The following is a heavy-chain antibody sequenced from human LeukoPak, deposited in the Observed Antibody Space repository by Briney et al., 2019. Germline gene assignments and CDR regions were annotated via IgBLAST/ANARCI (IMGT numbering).Heavy chain of an antibody. CDR1: GHSVSTNGAA. D-gene: IGHD2-15*01. V-gene: IGHV6-1*01. Sequence: SQTLSLTCAISGHSVSTNGAAWNWIRQSPSRGLEWLGRTHYRSKWYNDYAVSVKSRITINPDTSKNQFSLQLTSVTPEDTAVYYCTRGYCSGTSCYAEFDPWGQGSLVTVSS. CDR3: TRGYCSGTSCYAEFDP. CDR2: THYRSKWYN. J-gene: IGHJ5*02.